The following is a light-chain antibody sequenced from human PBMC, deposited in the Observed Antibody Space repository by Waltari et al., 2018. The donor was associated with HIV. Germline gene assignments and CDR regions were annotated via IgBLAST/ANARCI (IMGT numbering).Light chain of an antibody. CDR2: QDT. Sequence: SYDLIQPPSLSVSPGQTATIPCSGDEVGDKFASWYQQKPGRSPVLVIYQDTKRPSGIPERFFGSNSGNTATLTISGTQAVDEADYYCQAWDSSAVVFGGGTKLTVL. CDR3: QAWDSSAVV. J-gene: IGLJ3*02. CDR1: EVGDKF. V-gene: IGLV3-1*01.